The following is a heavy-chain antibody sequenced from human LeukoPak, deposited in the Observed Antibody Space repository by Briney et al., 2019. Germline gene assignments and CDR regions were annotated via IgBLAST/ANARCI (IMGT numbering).Heavy chain of an antibody. D-gene: IGHD3-22*01. J-gene: IGHJ3*02. CDR2: IWYDGSNK. Sequence: PGGSLRLSCAASGFTFSSYGMHWVRQAPGKGLEWVAVIWYDGSNKYYADSVKGRFTISRDNSKNTLCLQMNSLRAEDTAVYYCARDRLITMIVALEDDGFDIWGQGTMVTVSS. CDR1: GFTFSSYG. CDR3: ARDRLITMIVALEDDGFDI. V-gene: IGHV3-33*01.